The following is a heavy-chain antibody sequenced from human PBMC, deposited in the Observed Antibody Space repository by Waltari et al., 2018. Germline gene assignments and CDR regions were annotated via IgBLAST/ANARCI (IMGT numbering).Heavy chain of an antibody. Sequence: QVQLQESGPGLVKPSETLSLTCTVSGDSVTDHYWSWIRQPPGKGLEWIGYIQHVGITNYSPSLKSRVTMSVDTTKNQFSLKLTSVTAADTAIYFCARDPNGDYGYWGQGTLVTVSS. CDR3: ARDPNGDYGY. V-gene: IGHV4-59*02. CDR2: IQHVGIT. D-gene: IGHD4-17*01. CDR1: GDSVTDHY. J-gene: IGHJ4*02.